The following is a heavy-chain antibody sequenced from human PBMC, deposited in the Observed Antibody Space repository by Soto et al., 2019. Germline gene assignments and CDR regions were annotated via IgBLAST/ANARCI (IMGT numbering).Heavy chain of an antibody. CDR3: AKCLLGLGHCSGGNCYIPYYYYYYMDV. D-gene: IGHD2-15*01. J-gene: IGHJ6*03. V-gene: IGHV3-7*01. CDR1: GFTFSSYW. CDR2: IKQDGSEK. Sequence: EVQLVESGGGLVQPGGSLRLSCAASGFTFSSYWMSWVRQAPGKGLEWVANIKQDGSEKYYVDSVKGRFTISRDNAKNSLYLQMNSLRAEDTAMYYCAKCLLGLGHCSGGNCYIPYYYYYYMDVWGKGTTVTVSS.